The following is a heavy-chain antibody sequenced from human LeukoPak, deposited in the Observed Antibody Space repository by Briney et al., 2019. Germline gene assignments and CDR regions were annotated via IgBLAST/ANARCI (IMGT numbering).Heavy chain of an antibody. J-gene: IGHJ6*03. CDR3: ARGGYSYGYYYYYMDV. Sequence: SETLSLTGAGYGGSFSGYYWSWIRQPPGKGLEWIGEINHSGSTNYNPSLKSRVTISVDTSKNQYSLKLSSVTAADTAVYYCARGGYSYGYYYYYMDVWGKGTTVTVSS. D-gene: IGHD5-18*01. CDR2: INHSGST. CDR1: GGSFSGYY. V-gene: IGHV4-34*01.